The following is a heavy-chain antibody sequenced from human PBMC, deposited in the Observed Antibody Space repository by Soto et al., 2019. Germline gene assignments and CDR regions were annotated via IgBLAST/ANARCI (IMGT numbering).Heavy chain of an antibody. D-gene: IGHD1-26*01. V-gene: IGHV1-3*01. CDR2: INAGNGNT. CDR1: GYSFTSYP. CDR3: ARAQDPGGNKLLDAFDM. Sequence: QVQLVQSGAEVKKPGASVKVSCKTSGYSFTSYPMHWVRQAPGQRLEWIGWINAGNGNTKYSQKFQGRLSISGDTSARTAYMELSSLRYEDTAVYYCARAQDPGGNKLLDAFDMWGQGTVVTVSS. J-gene: IGHJ3*02.